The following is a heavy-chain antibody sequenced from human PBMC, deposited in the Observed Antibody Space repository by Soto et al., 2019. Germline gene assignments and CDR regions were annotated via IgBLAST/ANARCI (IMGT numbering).Heavy chain of an antibody. CDR2: IKSKTDGGTT. D-gene: IGHD3-16*02. CDR1: GFTFSNAW. Sequence: EVQLVECGGGLVTPGGSLRLSCAASGFTFSNAWMNWVRQAPGKGLEWGGRIKSKTDGGTTDYAAPVKCRFTISGEDSKKTLYLQMNGLKTEDTAVYYCSVRYPYYFDYWGQGTLVTVSS. CDR3: SVRYPYYFDY. J-gene: IGHJ4*02. V-gene: IGHV3-15*07.